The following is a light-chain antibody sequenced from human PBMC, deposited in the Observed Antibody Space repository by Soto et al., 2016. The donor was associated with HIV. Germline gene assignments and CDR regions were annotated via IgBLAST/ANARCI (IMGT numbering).Light chain of an antibody. CDR2: ATY. Sequence: DIQMTQSPSSVSASVGDRVTITCRASQAINSRLAWYQQNPGKAPEVLITATYTLQDGVPIKVQRQCVWGGLGTDFTLTIDSLQPEDFATYYCQQTDSFPFTFGPGTKVNV. CDR3: QQTDSFPFT. V-gene: IGKV1-12*01. J-gene: IGKJ3*01. CDR1: QAINSR.